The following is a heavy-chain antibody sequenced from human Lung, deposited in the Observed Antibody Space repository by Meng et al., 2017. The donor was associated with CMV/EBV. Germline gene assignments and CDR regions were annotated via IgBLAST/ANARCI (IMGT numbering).Heavy chain of an antibody. Sequence: ASXXVSXKASGYTFTGYYIHWVRQAPGQGLEWMGWINPNTGDTNYSQKFQGRVTMTRDTSIRTAYMELSSLRSDDTAVFYCARDAHFYYGSGSYYRVGWFDPWXKGTLVTVSS. CDR3: ARDAHFYYGSGSYYRVGWFDP. V-gene: IGHV1-2*02. J-gene: IGHJ5*02. D-gene: IGHD3-10*01. CDR1: GYTFTGYY. CDR2: INPNTGDT.